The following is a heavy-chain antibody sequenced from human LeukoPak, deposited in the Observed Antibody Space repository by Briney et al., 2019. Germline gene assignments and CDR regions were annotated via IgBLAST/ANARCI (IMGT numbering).Heavy chain of an antibody. V-gene: IGHV1-69*05. CDR1: GGTFSSYA. J-gene: IGHJ5*02. CDR2: IIPILGTA. Sequence: GASVKVSCKASGGTFSSYAISWVRQAPGQGLEWMGGIIPILGTASYAQKFQGRVTITTDESTSTAYMELSSLRSEDTAVYYCARESGYCSSTSCFPKTNWFDPWGQGTLVTVSS. D-gene: IGHD2-2*03. CDR3: ARESGYCSSTSCFPKTNWFDP.